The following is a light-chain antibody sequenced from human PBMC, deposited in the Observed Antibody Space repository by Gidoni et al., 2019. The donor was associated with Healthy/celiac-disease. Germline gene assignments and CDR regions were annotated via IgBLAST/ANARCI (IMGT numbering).Light chain of an antibody. Sequence: SSELTQDPAVSVALGQTVRITCQGDSLRSYYASWYQQKPGQAPVLVIYGKNNRPSGITDLFSGSSSGNTASLTITGAQAEDEADYYCNSRDSSGNHNVVFGGGTKLTVL. CDR3: NSRDSSGNHNVV. J-gene: IGLJ2*01. V-gene: IGLV3-19*01. CDR2: GKN. CDR1: SLRSYY.